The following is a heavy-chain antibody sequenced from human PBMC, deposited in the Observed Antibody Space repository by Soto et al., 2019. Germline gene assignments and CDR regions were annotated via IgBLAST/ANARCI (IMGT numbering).Heavy chain of an antibody. Sequence: EVQLLESGGGGGQPGGSLRLSCAASGLTFSAYAMSWVRQAPGKGLEWVSVISGSGGATYYADSVKSRFTISRDNSMNTLYLQMNSLTAEDPAVYYCERQDYSTNWYLEYWGQGTLVTVSS. J-gene: IGHJ4*02. D-gene: IGHD6-13*01. CDR3: ERQDYSTNWYLEY. CDR1: GLTFSAYA. V-gene: IGHV3-23*01. CDR2: ISGSGGAT.